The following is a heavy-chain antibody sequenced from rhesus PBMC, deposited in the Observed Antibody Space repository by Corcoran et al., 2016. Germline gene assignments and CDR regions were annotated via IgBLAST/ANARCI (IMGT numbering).Heavy chain of an antibody. CDR2: IHGSGAYT. V-gene: IGHV4-169*02. Sequence: QLQLQESGPGLVKPSETLSVTCAVSGASLSGAYWSWIRPAPGQGLEWIGYIHGSGAYTDYNPSLKSRVTLSVATSKNQVSRDLRSVTAADTAGYFCASDDGLIWGPGVLVTVSS. CDR1: GASLSGAY. D-gene: IGHD2-33*01. CDR3: ASDDGLI. J-gene: IGHJ5-1*01.